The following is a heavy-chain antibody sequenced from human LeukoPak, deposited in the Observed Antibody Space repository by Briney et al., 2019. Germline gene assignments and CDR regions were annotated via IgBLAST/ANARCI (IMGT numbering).Heavy chain of an antibody. J-gene: IGHJ3*02. Sequence: GGSLRLSCAASGFTFSTYSMSWVRQAPGKGLEWVSAISGSGGSTYYADSVKGRFTISRDNSKNTLYLQMNSLRAEDTAVYYCAKGYYDRQAFDIWGQGTMVTVSS. D-gene: IGHD3-3*01. CDR1: GFTFSTYS. CDR3: AKGYYDRQAFDI. V-gene: IGHV3-23*01. CDR2: ISGSGGST.